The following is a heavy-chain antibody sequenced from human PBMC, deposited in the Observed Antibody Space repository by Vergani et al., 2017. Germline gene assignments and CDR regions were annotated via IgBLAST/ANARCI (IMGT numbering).Heavy chain of an antibody. Sequence: QVQLVESGGGVVQPGGSLRLSCAASGFTFSSYGMHWVRQAPGKGLEWVAFIRYDGSNKYYADSVKGRFTISRDNSKNTLYLQMNSLRAEDTAVYYCAKDDYGDYASGYWGQGTLVTVSS. J-gene: IGHJ4*02. D-gene: IGHD4-17*01. CDR1: GFTFSSYG. CDR2: IRYDGSNK. V-gene: IGHV3-30*02. CDR3: AKDDYGDYASGY.